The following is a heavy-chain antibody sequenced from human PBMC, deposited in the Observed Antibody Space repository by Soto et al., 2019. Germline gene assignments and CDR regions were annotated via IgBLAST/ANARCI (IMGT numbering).Heavy chain of an antibody. CDR1: GFAGSRKY. CDR3: VQTTGWPGFDF. CDR2: IYGGGTT. V-gene: IGHV3-53*01. J-gene: IGHJ4*02. Sequence: EVQFVESGGGRIQPGGSLRLSCAASGFAGSRKYMTWVRQAPGKGLEWVSVIYGGGTTYYADSVKGRFTISRDTSKNTLYLQMNSLRAEDTAVYYCVQTTGWPGFDFWGQGTLVTVSS. D-gene: IGHD6-19*01.